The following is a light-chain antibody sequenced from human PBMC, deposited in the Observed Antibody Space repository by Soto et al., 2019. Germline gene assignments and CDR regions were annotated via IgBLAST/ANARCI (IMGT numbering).Light chain of an antibody. Sequence: EIVLTQSPGTLSLSPGERATLSCRASQSVSSSYLAWYQQKPGQAPRLLIYGASSRATGIPDRFSGSGSGTDFNLNISRLEPEDFAGYYCQQYGSSPWTFGHGTKVEVK. CDR2: GAS. V-gene: IGKV3-20*01. CDR1: QSVSSSY. J-gene: IGKJ1*01. CDR3: QQYGSSPWT.